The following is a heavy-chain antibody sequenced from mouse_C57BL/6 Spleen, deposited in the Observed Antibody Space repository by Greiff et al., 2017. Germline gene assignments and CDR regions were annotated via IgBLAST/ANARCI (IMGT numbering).Heavy chain of an antibody. CDR1: GYTFTDYE. J-gene: IGHJ4*01. D-gene: IGHD1-1*01. CDR2: IDPETGGT. Sequence: VQLQQSGAELVRPGASVTLSCKASGYTFTDYEMHWVKQTPVHGLEWIGAIDPETGGTAYNQKFKGKAILTADKSSSTAYMELRSLTSEDSAVYYCTRNPDYYGSSDEAMDYWGQGTSVTVSS. CDR3: TRNPDYYGSSDEAMDY. V-gene: IGHV1-15*01.